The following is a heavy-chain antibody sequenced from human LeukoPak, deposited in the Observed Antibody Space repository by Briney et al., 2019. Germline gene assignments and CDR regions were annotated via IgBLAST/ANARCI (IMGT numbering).Heavy chain of an antibody. CDR1: GFTFSSYW. CDR3: VREGGSDWYSGWFDP. J-gene: IGHJ5*02. Sequence: GGSLRLSCAASGFTFSSYWMSWVRQAPGKGLEWISYISYGGTTKYAESVKGRFTISRDNAKNSLHLQMNSLRVEDTAVYYCVREGGSDWYSGWFDPWGQGTLVTASS. D-gene: IGHD6-19*01. V-gene: IGHV3-48*04. CDR2: ISYGGTT.